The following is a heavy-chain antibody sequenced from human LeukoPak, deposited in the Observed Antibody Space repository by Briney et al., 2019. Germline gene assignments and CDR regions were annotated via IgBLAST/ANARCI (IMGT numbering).Heavy chain of an antibody. CDR1: GFTFSTHD. D-gene: IGHD5-18*01. Sequence: LAGGSLRLSCAASGFTFSTHDMHWVRQATGKGLEWASAIGTAGDTYYPGSVKGRFTVSREDGKNSLYLQMNSLRAGDTAVYYCARRYGSNYGPLAFWGQGTLVTVSS. V-gene: IGHV3-13*01. J-gene: IGHJ4*02. CDR3: ARRYGSNYGPLAF. CDR2: IGTAGDT.